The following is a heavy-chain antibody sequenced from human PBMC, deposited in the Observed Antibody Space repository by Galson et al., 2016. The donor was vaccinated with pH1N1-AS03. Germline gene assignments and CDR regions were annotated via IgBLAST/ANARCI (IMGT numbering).Heavy chain of an antibody. CDR1: GFTFSNAG. CDR2: ISNSGNDK. D-gene: IGHD3-16*02. J-gene: IGHJ4*02. CDR3: AKTTFGGVIVSGKMSLDY. V-gene: IGHV3-30*18. Sequence: FLRLSCAASGFTFSNAGMTWVRQSPGKGLEWVAVISNSGNDKYYADSGKGRFTISRDNSKSTVYLQLNSLRAEDTAVYYCAKTTFGGVIVSGKMSLDYWGQGTLVTVSS.